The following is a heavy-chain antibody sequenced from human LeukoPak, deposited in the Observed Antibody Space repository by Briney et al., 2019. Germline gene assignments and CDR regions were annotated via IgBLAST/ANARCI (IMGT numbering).Heavy chain of an antibody. Sequence: SGGSLRLSCAASGFTFSSYSMNWVRQAPGKGLEWVSYISSSGSTIYYADSVKGRFTISRDNAKNSLYLQMNSLRAEDTAVYYCARDTKYGSGSYYNRGPHPSDYWGQGTLVTVSS. V-gene: IGHV3-48*04. CDR3: ARDTKYGSGSYYNRGPHPSDY. J-gene: IGHJ4*02. CDR1: GFTFSSYS. CDR2: ISSSGSTI. D-gene: IGHD3-10*01.